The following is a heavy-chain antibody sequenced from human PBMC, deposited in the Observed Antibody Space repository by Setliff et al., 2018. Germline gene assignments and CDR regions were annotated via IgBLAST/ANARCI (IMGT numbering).Heavy chain of an antibody. CDR3: ARDLGHGGDSDY. CDR2: IGHTGSI. J-gene: IGHJ4*02. CDR1: GYSISSGYI. V-gene: IGHV4-38-2*02. Sequence: SETLSLTCTVSGYSISSGYIWGWIRQPPGKGLEWVGNIGHTGSINYNLSLKSRLTISRDTSMNQVSLKLNSVTATDTAVYYCARDLGHGGDSDYWGQGILVTVSS. D-gene: IGHD2-21*02.